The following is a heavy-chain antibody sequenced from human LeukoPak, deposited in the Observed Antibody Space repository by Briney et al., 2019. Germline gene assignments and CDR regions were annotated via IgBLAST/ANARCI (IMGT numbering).Heavy chain of an antibody. Sequence: GGSLRLSCAASGFTFSSYSMNWVRQAPGKGLEWVSSISSSSSYIYYADSVKGRFTISRDNAKNSLYLQMNSLRAEDTAVYYCARDHDSSSCPHFDYWGQGTLVTVSS. J-gene: IGHJ4*02. CDR1: GFTFSSYS. V-gene: IGHV3-21*01. CDR2: ISSSSSYI. D-gene: IGHD6-13*01. CDR3: ARDHDSSSCPHFDY.